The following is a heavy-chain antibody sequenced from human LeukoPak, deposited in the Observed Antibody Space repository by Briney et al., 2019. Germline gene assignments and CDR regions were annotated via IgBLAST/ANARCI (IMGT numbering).Heavy chain of an antibody. V-gene: IGHV4-59*12. Sequence: SETLSLTCTVSGGSISSYYWSWIRQPPGKGLEWIGYIYYSGSTNYNPSLKSRVTISVDTSKNQFSLKLSSVTAADTAVYYCARVWLLHFDYWGQGTLVTVSS. D-gene: IGHD2-15*01. CDR1: GGSISSYY. CDR3: ARVWLLHFDY. CDR2: IYYSGST. J-gene: IGHJ4*02.